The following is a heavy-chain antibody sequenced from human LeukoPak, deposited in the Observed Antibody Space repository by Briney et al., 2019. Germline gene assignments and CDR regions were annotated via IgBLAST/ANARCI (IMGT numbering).Heavy chain of an antibody. Sequence: GGSLRLSCAASGFTVSTYFMSWVRQAPGQGLEWDSVMYSGGNTYYADSVKGRFTISRDRSKNTLFLQMNSLRAEDTAVYYCARLTGGVAGGFDHWGQGTLVTVSS. D-gene: IGHD3-10*01. CDR1: GFTVSTYF. CDR2: MYSGGNT. CDR3: ARLTGGVAGGFDH. J-gene: IGHJ4*02. V-gene: IGHV3-53*01.